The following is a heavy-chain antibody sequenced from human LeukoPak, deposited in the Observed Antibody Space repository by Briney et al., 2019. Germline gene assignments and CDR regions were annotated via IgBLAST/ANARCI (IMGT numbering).Heavy chain of an antibody. CDR1: GGSFSSYA. J-gene: IGHJ4*02. Sequence: SVKVSCKASGGSFSSYAISWVRQAPGQGLEWMGGIIPIFGTANYAQKFQGRGTITTDESTSTAYMELSSLRSEDTAVYYCARDLGIAAAGTAYWGQGTLVTVSS. CDR3: ARDLGIAAAGTAY. V-gene: IGHV1-69*05. D-gene: IGHD6-13*01. CDR2: IIPIFGTA.